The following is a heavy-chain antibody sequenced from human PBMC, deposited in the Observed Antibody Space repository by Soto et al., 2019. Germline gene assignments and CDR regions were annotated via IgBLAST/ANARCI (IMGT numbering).Heavy chain of an antibody. Sequence: EGQLLESGGGLVQPGGSLRLSCAASGFIFSTYDMTWVLQAPGKGMEWVSQISYNAYRTYYADSVKGRFIISSDDSKTMLSPQTDSLRAEDTAIYYCAKIRPRDPHWALDLWGRGTLVTVYS. V-gene: IGHV3-23*01. CDR2: ISYNAYRT. J-gene: IGHJ2*01. CDR1: GFIFSTYD. CDR3: AKIRPRDPHWALDL.